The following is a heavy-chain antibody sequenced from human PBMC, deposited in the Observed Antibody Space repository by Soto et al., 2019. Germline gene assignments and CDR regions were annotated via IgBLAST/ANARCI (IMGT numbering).Heavy chain of an antibody. CDR2: IIPILGIA. CDR3: ARDQADIVVLTAIPSAEYFQH. D-gene: IGHD2-21*02. V-gene: IGHV1-69*08. J-gene: IGHJ1*01. CDR1: GGTFSSYT. Sequence: QVQLVQSGAEVKKPGSSVKVSCKASGGTFSSYTISWVRQAPGQGLEWMGRIIPILGIANYAQKFQGRVTITADKSTSTAYMELSSLRSEDTAVYYCARDQADIVVLTAIPSAEYFQHWGQGTLVTVSS.